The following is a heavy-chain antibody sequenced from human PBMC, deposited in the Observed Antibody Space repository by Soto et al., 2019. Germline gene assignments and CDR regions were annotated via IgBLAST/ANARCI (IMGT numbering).Heavy chain of an antibody. V-gene: IGHV3-30*03. D-gene: IGHD3-10*01. CDR2: ISYDGSNK. J-gene: IGHJ4*02. CDR1: GFTFSSYG. Sequence: QVQLVESGGGVVQPGRSLRLSCAASGFTFSSYGMHWVRQAPGKGLEWVAVISYDGSNKYYADSVKGRFTISRDNSKNTLYLQMNSLRAEDTAVYYCALNSNTGSWGYFDYWGQGTLVTVSS. CDR3: ALNSNTGSWGYFDY.